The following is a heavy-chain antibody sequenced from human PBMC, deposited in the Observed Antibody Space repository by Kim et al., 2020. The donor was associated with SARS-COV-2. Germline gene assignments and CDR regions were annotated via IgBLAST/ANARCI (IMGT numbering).Heavy chain of an antibody. V-gene: IGHV1-8*01. J-gene: IGHJ5*02. CDR1: GYTFTSYD. CDR3: ARAKGITIFGVVITGSNWFDP. Sequence: ASVKVSCKASGYTFTSYDINWVRQATGQGLEWMGWMNPNSGNTGYAQKFQGRVTMTRNTSISTAYMELSSLRSEDTAVYYCARAKGITIFGVVITGSNWFDPWGQGTLVTVSS. CDR2: MNPNSGNT. D-gene: IGHD3-3*01.